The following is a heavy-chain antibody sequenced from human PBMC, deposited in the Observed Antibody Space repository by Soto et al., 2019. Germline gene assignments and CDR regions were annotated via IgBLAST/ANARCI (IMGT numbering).Heavy chain of an antibody. D-gene: IGHD3-10*01. CDR1: GGSISSSSYY. V-gene: IGHV4-39*01. CDR2: IYYSGST. Sequence: SETLSLTCTVSGGSISSSSYYWGWIRQPPGKGLEWIGSIYYSGSTYYNPSLKSRVTISVDTSKNQFSLKLSSVTAADTAVYYCARLGVRRLIKMYYYGSGSYQSFDYWGQGTLVTVSS. J-gene: IGHJ4*02. CDR3: ARLGVRRLIKMYYYGSGSYQSFDY.